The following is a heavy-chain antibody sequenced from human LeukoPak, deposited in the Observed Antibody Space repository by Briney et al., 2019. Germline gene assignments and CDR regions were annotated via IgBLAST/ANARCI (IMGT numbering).Heavy chain of an antibody. J-gene: IGHJ4*02. CDR2: ISYDGSNK. CDR3: AKSERWLPRSIDY. V-gene: IGHV3-30*04. CDR1: GFTFSSYA. Sequence: PGGSLRLSCAASGFTFSSYAMHWVRQAPGKGLEWVAVISYDGSNKYYADSVKGRFTISRDNSKNTLYLQMNSLRAEDTAVYYCAKSERWLPRSIDYWGQGTLVTVSS. D-gene: IGHD5-24*01.